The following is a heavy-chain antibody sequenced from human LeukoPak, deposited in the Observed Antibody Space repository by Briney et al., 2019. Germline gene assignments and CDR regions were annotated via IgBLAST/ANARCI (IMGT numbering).Heavy chain of an antibody. CDR2: IYYSGST. J-gene: IGHJ5*02. Sequence: SQTLSLTCTVSGGSISSGDYYWSWIRQPPGKGLEWIGSIYYSGSTYYNPSLKSRVTISVDTSKNQFSLKLSSVTAADTAVYYCATLPAVTIPWFDPWGQGTLVTVSS. V-gene: IGHV4-39*01. D-gene: IGHD3-3*01. CDR1: GGSISSGDYY. CDR3: ATLPAVTIPWFDP.